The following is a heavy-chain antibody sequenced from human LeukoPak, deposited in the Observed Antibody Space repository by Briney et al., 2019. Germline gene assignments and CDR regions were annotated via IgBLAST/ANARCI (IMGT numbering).Heavy chain of an antibody. CDR1: GFTFSSYW. Sequence: GGSLRLSCAASGFTFSSYWMSWVRQAPGKGLEWVANIKQDGSEKYYVDSVKGRFTISRDNAKNSLYLQMNSLRAEDTAVYYCAASSGSSPRKLRPNWFDPWGQGTLVTVSS. CDR2: IKQDGSEK. V-gene: IGHV3-7*01. D-gene: IGHD3-16*01. CDR3: AASSGSSPRKLRPNWFDP. J-gene: IGHJ5*02.